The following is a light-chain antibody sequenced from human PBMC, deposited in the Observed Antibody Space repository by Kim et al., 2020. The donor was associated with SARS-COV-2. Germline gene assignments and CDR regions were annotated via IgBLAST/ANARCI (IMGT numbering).Light chain of an antibody. J-gene: IGKJ2*01. CDR3: QQYYDYPHT. V-gene: IGKV1-8*01. CDR2: AAS. Sequence: AIRITQSPSSLSASTGDRVTITCRASQGISSYLAWYQQKPGKAPNLLIYAASALQSWVPSRFSGSGSGTDFTLTINCLQSEDFATYYCQQYYDYPHTFGQGTKLEI. CDR1: QGISSY.